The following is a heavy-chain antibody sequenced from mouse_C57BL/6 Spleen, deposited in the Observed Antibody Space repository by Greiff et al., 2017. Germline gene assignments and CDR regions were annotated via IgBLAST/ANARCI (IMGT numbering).Heavy chain of an antibody. D-gene: IGHD1-1*01. J-gene: IGHJ2*01. Sequence: EVKLVESGGGLVQPGGSLKLSCAASGFTFSDYYMYWVRQTPEKRLEWVAYISNGGGSTYYPDTVKGRFTISRDNAKNTLYLQMSRLKSEDTAMYYCARHTTGFDYWGQGTTLTVSS. V-gene: IGHV5-12*01. CDR3: ARHTTGFDY. CDR1: GFTFSDYY. CDR2: ISNGGGST.